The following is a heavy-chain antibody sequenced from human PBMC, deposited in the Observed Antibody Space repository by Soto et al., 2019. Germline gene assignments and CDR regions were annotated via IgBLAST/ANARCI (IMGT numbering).Heavy chain of an antibody. CDR2: IYPGDSDT. CDR1: GYSFTSYW. Sequence: GESLKISCKGSGYSFTSYWIGWLRQMPGKGLEWMGIIYPGDSDTRYSPSFQGQVTISADKSISTAYLQWSSLKASDTAMYYCARLGEGTTVTTIPNYYYYGMDVWGQGTTVTVSS. J-gene: IGHJ6*02. CDR3: ARLGEGTTVTTIPNYYYYGMDV. D-gene: IGHD4-4*01. V-gene: IGHV5-51*01.